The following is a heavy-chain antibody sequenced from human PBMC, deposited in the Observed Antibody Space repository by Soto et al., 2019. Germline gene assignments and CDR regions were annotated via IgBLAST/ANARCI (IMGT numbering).Heavy chain of an antibody. J-gene: IGHJ6*02. CDR1: GYTFTGYY. D-gene: IGHD6-13*01. CDR2: INPNSGGT. CDR3: ARGLPGGYSSSWYKGYYYYGMDV. Sequence: QVQLVQSGAEVKKPGASVKVSCKASGYTFTGYYMHWVRQAPGQGLEWMGWINPNSGGTNYAQKFQGWVTMTRETSISTAYMELSRLRSDDTAVYYCARGLPGGYSSSWYKGYYYYGMDVWGQGTTVTVSS. V-gene: IGHV1-2*04.